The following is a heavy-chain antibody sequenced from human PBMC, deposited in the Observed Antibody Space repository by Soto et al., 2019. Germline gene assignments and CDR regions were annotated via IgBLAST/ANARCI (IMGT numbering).Heavy chain of an antibody. D-gene: IGHD2-2*01. CDR3: AREGYCSSTSCYSAVHAFDI. Sequence: GGSLRLSCAASGFTFSSYWMSWVRQAPGKGLEWVANIKQDGSEKYYVDSVKGRFTISRDNAKNSLYLQMNSLRAEDTAVYYCAREGYCSSTSCYSAVHAFDIWGQGTMVTVSS. J-gene: IGHJ3*02. CDR2: IKQDGSEK. V-gene: IGHV3-7*01. CDR1: GFTFSSYW.